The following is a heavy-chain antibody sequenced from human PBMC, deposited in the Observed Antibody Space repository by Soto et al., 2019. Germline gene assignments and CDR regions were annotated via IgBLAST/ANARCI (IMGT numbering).Heavy chain of an antibody. V-gene: IGHV3-9*01. CDR3: AKDKESGDSTLANGFDY. CDR2: ISWNSGSI. J-gene: IGHJ4*02. D-gene: IGHD2-2*01. CDR1: GFTFDDYA. Sequence: GGSLRLSCAASGFTFDDYAMHWVRQAPGKGLEWVSGISWNSGSIGYADSVKGRFTISRDNAKNSLYLQMNSLRAEDTALYYCAKDKESGDSTLANGFDYWGQGTLVTVSS.